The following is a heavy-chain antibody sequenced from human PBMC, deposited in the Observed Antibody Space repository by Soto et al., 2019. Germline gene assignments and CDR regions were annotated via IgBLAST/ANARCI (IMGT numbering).Heavy chain of an antibody. Sequence: GGSLRLSCAASGFTFSNYAVTWVRQAPGKGLEWVSTISGSGGSTYYADSVKGRFTISRDNSKNTVSLQMNSLTAEDTAVYFFAKMSLWFRDLFPYYFDYWGQGTLVTVSS. J-gene: IGHJ4*02. D-gene: IGHD3-10*01. CDR3: AKMSLWFRDLFPYYFDY. CDR2: ISGSGGST. CDR1: GFTFSNYA. V-gene: IGHV3-23*01.